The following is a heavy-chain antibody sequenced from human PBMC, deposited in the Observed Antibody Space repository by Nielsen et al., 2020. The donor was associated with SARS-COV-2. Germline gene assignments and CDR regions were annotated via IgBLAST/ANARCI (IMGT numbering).Heavy chain of an antibody. CDR3: AKDDVVRGDAYDI. V-gene: IGHV3-23*01. CDR1: GFTFNIYA. Sequence: GESLKISCIASGFTFNIYAMAWVRRTPGRGLQWVSGISASGGSTYYTDSVKGRFAVSRDNSRNTLYLQMHSLRVEDTAIYFCAKDDVVRGDAYDIWGQGTVVTVSS. J-gene: IGHJ3*02. CDR2: ISASGGST. D-gene: IGHD3-10*01.